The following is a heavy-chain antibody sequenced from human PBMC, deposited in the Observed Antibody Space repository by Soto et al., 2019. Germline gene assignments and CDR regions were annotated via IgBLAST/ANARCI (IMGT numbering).Heavy chain of an antibody. Sequence: QITLKESGPTLVKPTQTLTLTCTFSGFSLSTSGVGVGWIRQPPGKALEWLALIYWDDDKRYSPSLKSRLTTTKDTSNNRVVLTMTDKDPVDTATYYCAHSRPIPAAGTYFEYWGQGTLVTVSS. J-gene: IGHJ4*02. V-gene: IGHV2-5*02. D-gene: IGHD6-13*01. CDR1: GFSLSTSGVG. CDR2: IYWDDDK. CDR3: AHSRPIPAAGTYFEY.